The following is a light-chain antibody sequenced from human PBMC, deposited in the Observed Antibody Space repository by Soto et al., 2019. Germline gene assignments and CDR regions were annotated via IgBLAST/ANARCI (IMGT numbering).Light chain of an antibody. J-gene: IGLJ2*01. V-gene: IGLV2-11*01. CDR1: SSDVGGYDY. CDR2: DVT. Sequence: QSALAQPRSVSGSPGQSGTISCTGTSSDVGGYDYVSWYQQHPGKAPRVIISDVTKRPSGVPDRFSASKSGNTASLTISGLLAEDEAAYYFCSYSGTYPVVFGGGTQLTVL. CDR3: CSYSGTYPVV.